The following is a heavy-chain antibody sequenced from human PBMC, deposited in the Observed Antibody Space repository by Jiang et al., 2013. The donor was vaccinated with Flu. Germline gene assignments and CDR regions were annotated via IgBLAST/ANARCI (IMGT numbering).Heavy chain of an antibody. CDR1: GFTFTNYA. V-gene: IGHV3-23*01. D-gene: IGHD4/OR15-4a*01. Sequence: VQLLESGGGLVQPGGSLRLSCAASGFTFTNYAMTWVRQAPGKGLEWVSAISGGGDYMYYADSVEGRFTISRDNSKNTLYLQMNSLKAEDTAVYYCAKNFANGFPYYDYWGPGEPRSPPP. CDR2: ISGGGDYM. CDR3: AKNFANGFPYYDY. J-gene: IGHJ4*02.